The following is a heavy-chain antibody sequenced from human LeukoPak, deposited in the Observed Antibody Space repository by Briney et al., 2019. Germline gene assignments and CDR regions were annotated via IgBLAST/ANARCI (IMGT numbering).Heavy chain of an antibody. D-gene: IGHD3-22*01. CDR1: GFTFSSYS. J-gene: IGHJ4*02. Sequence: PGVTLRLSCAASGFTFSSYSMDWVRQAPGKGLEWVSSISSSSSYIYYADSVKGRFTISRDNAKNSLYLQMNSLRAEDTAVYYCARLARDSSGYYFGYWGQGTLVTVSS. V-gene: IGHV3-21*01. CDR2: ISSSSSYI. CDR3: ARLARDSSGYYFGY.